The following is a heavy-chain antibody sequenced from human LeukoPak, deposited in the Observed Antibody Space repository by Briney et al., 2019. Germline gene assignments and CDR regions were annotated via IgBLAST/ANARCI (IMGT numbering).Heavy chain of an antibody. J-gene: IGHJ5*02. D-gene: IGHD2-2*02. V-gene: IGHV3-21*01. CDR3: ARDALYCSSTSCYTSVGYWFDP. CDR2: ISSSSSYI. Sequence: GGSLRLSCAASGFTFSSYIMNWVRQAPGKGLEWVSSISSSSSYIYYADSVKGRFTISRDNAKNSLYLQMNSLRAEDTAVYYCARDALYCSSTSCYTSVGYWFDPWGQGTLVTVSS. CDR1: GFTFSSYI.